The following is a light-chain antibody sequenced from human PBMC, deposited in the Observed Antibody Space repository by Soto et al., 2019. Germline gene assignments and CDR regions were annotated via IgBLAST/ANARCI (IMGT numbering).Light chain of an antibody. CDR3: SSYAGSTVV. Sequence: QSALTQPPSASGSPGQSVTISCTGTSSDGGGYNYVSWYQQHPGKAPKLMIYEVSKRPSGVPDRFSGSKSGNTASLTVSGLQDEDEAEYYCSSYAGSTVVFGGGTKLTV. V-gene: IGLV2-8*01. CDR1: SSDGGGYNY. J-gene: IGLJ2*01. CDR2: EVS.